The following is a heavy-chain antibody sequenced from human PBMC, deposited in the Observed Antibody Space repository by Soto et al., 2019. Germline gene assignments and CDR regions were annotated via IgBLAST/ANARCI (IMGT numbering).Heavy chain of an antibody. D-gene: IGHD2-21*02. Sequence: SETLSLTCIVSEDSISSAYYHLSLIRQSPGKGLEWIGYIHHSGSILYNPSLKSRVTISVDTSKNQFSLHLSSVTAADTAVYFCAREDDGGDSLDVWGQGTTVTVSS. V-gene: IGHV4-30-4*08. CDR2: IHHSGSI. CDR3: AREDDGGDSLDV. J-gene: IGHJ6*02. CDR1: EDSISSAYYH.